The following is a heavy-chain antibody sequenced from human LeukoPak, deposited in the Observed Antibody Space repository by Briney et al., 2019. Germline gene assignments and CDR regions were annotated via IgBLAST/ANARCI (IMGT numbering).Heavy chain of an antibody. CDR1: GFTLSTYS. J-gene: IGHJ4*02. CDR2: ISSSSSSI. CDR3: VRDVLRHSSSPHVDY. Sequence: NPGGSLRLSCAASGFTLSTYSMNWVRQAPGKGLEWVSSISSSSSSIYYADSVKGRFTISRVNAYNSLYLQMNSLRAEDTAVYYCVRDVLRHSSSPHVDYWGQGTLVTASS. V-gene: IGHV3-21*06. D-gene: IGHD6-13*01.